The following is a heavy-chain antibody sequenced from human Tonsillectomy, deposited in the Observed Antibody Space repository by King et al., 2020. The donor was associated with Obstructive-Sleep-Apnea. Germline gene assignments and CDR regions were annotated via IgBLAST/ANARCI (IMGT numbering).Heavy chain of an antibody. CDR1: GFTFSNFD. D-gene: IGHD1-26*01. Sequence: VQLVESGGALAQPGESLRLSCAASGFTFSNFDMHWVRQIIGKGLEWVSAIGSAGDTYYPVSVKGRITISRDNAKNSLYLQMNSLRDGDTAVYYCARSVGGSLQGPFDYLGQGTLVIVSS. CDR3: ARSVGGSLQGPFDY. CDR2: IGSAGDT. V-gene: IGHV3-13*01. J-gene: IGHJ4*02.